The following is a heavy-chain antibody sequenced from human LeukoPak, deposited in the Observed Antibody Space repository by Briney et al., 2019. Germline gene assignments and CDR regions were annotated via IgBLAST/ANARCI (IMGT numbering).Heavy chain of an antibody. V-gene: IGHV3-30*03. Sequence: GGSLRLSCAASGFTFSSYSMNWVRQAPGKGLEWVAVISYDGSNKYYADSVKGRFTISRDNSKNTLYLQMNSLRAEDTAVYYCARDSDYYDSSGPGYFQHWGQGTLVTVSS. D-gene: IGHD3-22*01. CDR3: ARDSDYYDSSGPGYFQH. CDR1: GFTFSSYS. CDR2: ISYDGSNK. J-gene: IGHJ1*01.